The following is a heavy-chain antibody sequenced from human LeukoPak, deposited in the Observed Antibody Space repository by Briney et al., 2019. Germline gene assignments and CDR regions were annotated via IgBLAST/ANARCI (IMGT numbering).Heavy chain of an antibody. Sequence: SETLSLTCTVSGDSISGSPYYWGWIRQSPGKALEWIASINYSGSTYYNSSLKSRVTISVDTSKNQLSLKVSSVTAADTAVYYCARHPPPMGSSGWYSWFDPWGQGTLVTVSS. CDR3: ARHPPPMGSSGWYSWFDP. J-gene: IGHJ5*02. D-gene: IGHD6-19*01. V-gene: IGHV4-39*01. CDR2: INYSGST. CDR1: GDSISGSPYY.